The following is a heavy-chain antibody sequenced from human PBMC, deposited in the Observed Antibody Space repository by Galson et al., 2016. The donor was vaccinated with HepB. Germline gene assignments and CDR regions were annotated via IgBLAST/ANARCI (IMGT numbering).Heavy chain of an antibody. J-gene: IGHJ6*03. D-gene: IGHD5-12*01. V-gene: IGHV3-48*02. CDR3: VRERGYSGYSYYYYLDV. Sequence: SLRLSCAASGFNLSDYNMNWVRQVPGKGLEWISYISSGSRIIYYADSVKGRFTISRDNAKSSLYLQMNSLRDEDTAVYYCVRERGYSGYSYYYYLDVWGKGTTVTASS. CDR1: GFNLSDYN. CDR2: ISSGSRII.